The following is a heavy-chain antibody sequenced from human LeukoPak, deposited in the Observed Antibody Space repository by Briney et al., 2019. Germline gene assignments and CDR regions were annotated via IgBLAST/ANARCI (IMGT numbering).Heavy chain of an antibody. CDR1: GLTFSSYE. CDR3: ATSPRSTGRVFNY. D-gene: IGHD1-1*01. J-gene: IGHJ4*02. V-gene: IGHV3-48*03. CDR2: ISSSGDMI. Sequence: HTGGSLRLSCAASGLTFSSYEMSWVRQAPGKGLEWVSCISSSGDMIYYADSVKGRFTISRDNAKKSVYLQMKSLRDEDTAVYYCATSPRSTGRVFNYWGQGTLVTVSS.